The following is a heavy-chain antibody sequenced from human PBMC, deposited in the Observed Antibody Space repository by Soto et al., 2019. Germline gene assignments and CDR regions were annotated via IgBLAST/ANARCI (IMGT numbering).Heavy chain of an antibody. V-gene: IGHV3-30-3*01. CDR2: ISYDGSNK. J-gene: IGHJ6*02. CDR3: AREGYQLLGGYYYYGMDV. D-gene: IGHD2-2*01. Sequence: QVQLVESGGGVVQPGRSLRLSCAASGFTFSSYAMHWVRQAPGKGLEWVAVISYDGSNKYYADSVKGRFTISRDNSKNTLYLQMNSLRAEDTAVYYCAREGYQLLGGYYYYGMDVWGQGTTVTVSS. CDR1: GFTFSSYA.